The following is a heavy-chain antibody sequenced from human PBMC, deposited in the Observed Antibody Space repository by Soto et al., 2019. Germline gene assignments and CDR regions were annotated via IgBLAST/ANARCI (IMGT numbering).Heavy chain of an antibody. Sequence: PSETLSLTCTVSGGSISSSSYYWGWIRQPPGKGLEWIGSIYYSGSTYYNPSLKSRVTISVDTSKNQFSLKLSSVTAADTAVYYCASRRDTVRGVRRFDPWGQGTLVTVSS. V-gene: IGHV4-39*01. J-gene: IGHJ5*02. CDR3: ASRRDTVRGVRRFDP. CDR1: GGSISSSSYY. CDR2: IYYSGST. D-gene: IGHD3-10*02.